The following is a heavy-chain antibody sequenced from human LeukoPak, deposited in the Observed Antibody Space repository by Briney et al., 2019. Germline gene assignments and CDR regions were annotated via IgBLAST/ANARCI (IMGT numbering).Heavy chain of an antibody. CDR2: ISYDGSNK. D-gene: IGHD4-17*01. Sequence: GGSLRLSCAASGFTFSSYWMSWVRQAPGKGLEWVAVISYDGSNKYYADSVKGRFTISRDNSKNTLYLQMNSLRAEDTAVYYCAKLHGDYYFDYWGQGTLVTVSS. CDR1: GFTFSSYW. V-gene: IGHV3-30*18. J-gene: IGHJ4*02. CDR3: AKLHGDYYFDY.